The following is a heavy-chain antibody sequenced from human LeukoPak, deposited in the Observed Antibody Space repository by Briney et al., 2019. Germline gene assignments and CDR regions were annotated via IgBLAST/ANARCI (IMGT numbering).Heavy chain of an antibody. CDR3: TTRPLGSCSGNSCQGLDY. J-gene: IGHJ4*02. Sequence: SGGSLRLSCAASGFTFSGSDMHWVRQASGKGLEWVGRIRSKANTYATAYAASVKGRFTISRDDSENTAYLQMNSLKTEDTAVYYCTTRPLGSCSGNSCQGLDYWGQGTLVTVSS. CDR2: IRSKANTYAT. V-gene: IGHV3-73*01. D-gene: IGHD2-2*01. CDR1: GFTFSGSD.